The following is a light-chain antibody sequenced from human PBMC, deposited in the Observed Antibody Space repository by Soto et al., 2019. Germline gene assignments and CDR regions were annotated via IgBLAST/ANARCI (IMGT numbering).Light chain of an antibody. V-gene: IGKV1-39*01. CDR1: QNIIFY. CDR3: QQSYTTPVYS. Sequence: DIQMTQSPSSLSASVGDRVTITCRASQNIIFYLNWYQQRIGKSXKLLIYAASNLQSGVPSRFSGSGCGTDFTLTISNLQPEDFSNYFCQQSYTTPVYSFGQGTKVDIK. J-gene: IGKJ2*01. CDR2: AAS.